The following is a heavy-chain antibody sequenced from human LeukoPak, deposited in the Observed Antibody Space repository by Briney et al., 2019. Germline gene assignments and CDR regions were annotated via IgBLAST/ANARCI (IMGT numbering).Heavy chain of an antibody. J-gene: IGHJ4*02. CDR3: AKDHGTAVAGFYY. V-gene: IGHV3-23*01. D-gene: IGHD6-19*01. CDR2: ITGTGGST. CDR1: GFSLSTYG. Sequence: GGSLRLSCAASGFSLSTYGVSWVRQPPGKGLEWFSGITGTGGSTYYADSVKGRFTVSRDTSKNTLYLQMNSLRAEDTAIYYCAKDHGTAVAGFYYWGQGTLVTVSS.